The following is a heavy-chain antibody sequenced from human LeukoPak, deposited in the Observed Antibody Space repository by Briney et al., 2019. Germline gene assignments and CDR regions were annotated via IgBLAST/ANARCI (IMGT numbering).Heavy chain of an antibody. V-gene: IGHV3-21*01. Sequence: KAGGSLRLSCAASGFTFSSYSMIWVRQPPGKGLEWVSSISSSSRYIYYADSVKGRFTISRDNAKNSLYLQMNSLGAEATAVYYCARGGSDILTQHDYWGQGTLVTVSA. CDR2: ISSSSRYI. CDR1: GFTFSSYS. D-gene: IGHD3-9*01. CDR3: ARGGSDILTQHDY. J-gene: IGHJ4*02.